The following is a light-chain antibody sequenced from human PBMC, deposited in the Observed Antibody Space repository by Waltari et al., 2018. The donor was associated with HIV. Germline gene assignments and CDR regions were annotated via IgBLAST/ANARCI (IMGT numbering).Light chain of an antibody. J-gene: IGKJ3*01. CDR2: TAS. CDR1: QGINNY. V-gene: IGKV1-9*01. CDR3: QHLTTYPFS. Sequence: DIQLTQSQSCLSASVGDKVLITCRASQGINNYLAWYAQKPEKAPNLLIYTASTLQSGVPSRFSGSGSGTEFTLTISRLQPEDSAIYYCQHLTTYPFSFGPGTKV.